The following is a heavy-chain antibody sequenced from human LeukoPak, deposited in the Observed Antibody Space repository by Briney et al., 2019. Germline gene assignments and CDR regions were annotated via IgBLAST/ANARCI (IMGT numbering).Heavy chain of an antibody. CDR3: ARVDTAMDPFFDY. Sequence: SETLSLTCTVSGGSISSYYWSWVRQPPRKGLEWVGYIYYSGSTNYNPSLKSRVTISVDTSKNQFSLKLSSVTAADTAVYYCARVDTAMDPFFDYWGQGTLVTVSS. J-gene: IGHJ4*02. CDR2: IYYSGST. CDR1: GGSISSYY. V-gene: IGHV4-59*01. D-gene: IGHD5-18*01.